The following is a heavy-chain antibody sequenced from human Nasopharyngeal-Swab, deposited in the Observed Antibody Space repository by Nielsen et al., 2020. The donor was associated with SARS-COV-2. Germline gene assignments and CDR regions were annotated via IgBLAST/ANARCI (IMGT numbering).Heavy chain of an antibody. J-gene: IGHJ4*02. CDR2: LSANGGRT. Sequence: GESLKISCAASGFTVSSNYMSWVRQAPGKGLEWVSALSANGGRTYYADSVKGRFTISRDNSKNTLYLQMNTLRAEDTAVYYCAKDRAWGLDYWGQGTLVTVSS. V-gene: IGHV3-23*01. CDR3: AKDRAWGLDY. D-gene: IGHD1-26*01. CDR1: GFTVSSNY.